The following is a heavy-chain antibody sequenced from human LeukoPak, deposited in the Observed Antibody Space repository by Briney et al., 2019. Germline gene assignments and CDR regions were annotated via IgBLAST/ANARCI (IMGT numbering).Heavy chain of an antibody. CDR2: IYYSGST. V-gene: IGHV4-39*01. J-gene: IGHJ3*02. D-gene: IGHD2-2*01. Sequence: SETLSLTCTVSGGSISSSSYYWGWIRQPPGKGLEWIGSIYYSGSTYYNPSLKSRVTISVDTSKNQFSLKLSSVTAADTAVYYCARPSPGYQLPMGIAFDIWGQGTMVTVSS. CDR3: ARPSPGYQLPMGIAFDI. CDR1: GGSISSSSYY.